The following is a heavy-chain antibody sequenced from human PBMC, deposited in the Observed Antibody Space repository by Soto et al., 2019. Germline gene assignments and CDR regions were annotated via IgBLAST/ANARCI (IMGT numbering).Heavy chain of an antibody. CDR3: AREGASGSHVGY. V-gene: IGHV1-69*01. D-gene: IGHD3-22*01. Sequence: QVQLVQSGAEVKKPGSSVKVSCKASGGTFSSYAISWVRQAPGQGVEWMGGIIPIFGTANYAQKFQGRVTITAEEATSTAYMELSSLRSEDTAVYYCAREGASGSHVGYWGQGTLVTVSS. CDR1: GGTFSSYA. J-gene: IGHJ4*02. CDR2: IIPIFGTA.